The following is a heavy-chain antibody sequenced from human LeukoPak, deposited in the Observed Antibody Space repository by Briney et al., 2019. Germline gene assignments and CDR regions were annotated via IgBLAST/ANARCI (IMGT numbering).Heavy chain of an antibody. V-gene: IGHV3-74*01. J-gene: IGHJ3*02. D-gene: IGHD2/OR15-2a*01. Sequence: GGSLRLSCAASGFTFSSYWMHWVRQAPGKGLVWVSRINTDGSSTSYADSVKGRFTISRDNAKNSLFLQMNSLRVEDTAVYFCARESMYTFTIWGQGTMVTVSS. CDR2: INTDGSST. CDR3: ARESMYTFTI. CDR1: GFTFSSYW.